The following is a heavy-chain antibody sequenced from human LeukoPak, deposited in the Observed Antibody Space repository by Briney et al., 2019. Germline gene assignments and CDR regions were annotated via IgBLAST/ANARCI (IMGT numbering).Heavy chain of an antibody. J-gene: IGHJ5*02. V-gene: IGHV6-1*01. D-gene: IGHD4-17*01. Sequence: SQTLSLPCDISGDSIPRYTAGWDWIRQSPSRGLEWQGRTYYRSKWYIDYAVSVKSRISINPDTSKNQFALKLSSVAAADTAVYYCARQHDYGDCWFDPWGQGTLVTVSS. CDR2: TYYRSKWYI. CDR3: ARQHDYGDCWFDP. CDR1: GDSIPRYTAG.